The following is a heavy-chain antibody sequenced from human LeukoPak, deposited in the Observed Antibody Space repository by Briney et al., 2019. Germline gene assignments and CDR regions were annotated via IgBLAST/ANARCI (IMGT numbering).Heavy chain of an antibody. CDR1: GGSISSGGYY. CDR3: ARVIYSSGWLLDY. D-gene: IGHD6-19*01. J-gene: IGHJ4*02. Sequence: SETLSLTCTVSGGSISSGGYYWSWIRQPPGKGLEWIGYIYHSGSTYYNPSLKSRVTISVDRSKNQFSLKLSSVTAADTAVYYCARVIYSSGWLLDYWGQGTLVTVSS. V-gene: IGHV4-30-2*01. CDR2: IYHSGST.